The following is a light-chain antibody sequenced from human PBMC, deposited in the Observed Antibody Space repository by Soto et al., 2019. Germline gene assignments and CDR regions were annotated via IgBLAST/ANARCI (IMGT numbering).Light chain of an antibody. CDR3: QQRSSCPLT. CDR1: QSVSSN. Sequence: EIVLTQSPATLSVSPGERATLSCRASQSVSSNLAWYQQKPGQAPRLLIDDASYRATGIPARFSGSGSGTDFTLTISSLEPEDFAVYYCQQRSSCPLTFGGGTKVDIK. J-gene: IGKJ4*01. CDR2: DAS. V-gene: IGKV3-11*01.